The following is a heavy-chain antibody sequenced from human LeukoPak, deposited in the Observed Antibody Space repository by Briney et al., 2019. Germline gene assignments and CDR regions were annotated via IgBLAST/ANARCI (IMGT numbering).Heavy chain of an antibody. CDR2: FDPEDGET. J-gene: IGHJ5*02. D-gene: IGHD3-16*01. V-gene: IGHV1-24*01. CDR3: ATAGATASYVSWFDP. Sequence: GASVKVSCKVSGYTLTELSMHWVRQAPGKGLEWMGGFDPEDGETIYAQKFQGRVTMTEDTSTDTAYMELSSLRSEDTAVYYCATAGATASYVSWFDPWGQGTLVTVSS. CDR1: GYTLTELS.